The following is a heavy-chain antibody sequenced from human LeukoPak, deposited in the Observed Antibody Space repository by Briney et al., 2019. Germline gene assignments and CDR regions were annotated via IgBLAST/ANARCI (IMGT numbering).Heavy chain of an antibody. J-gene: IGHJ5*02. CDR1: GGSISSYY. Sequence: SETLSLTCTVSGGSISSYYWSWIRQPPGKGLEWIGYIYYSGSTNYNPSLKSRVTIPVDTSKNQFSLKLSSVTAADTAVYYCARNLYGGNPVHWFDPWGQGTLVTVSS. CDR3: ARNLYGGNPVHWFDP. D-gene: IGHD4-23*01. V-gene: IGHV4-59*08. CDR2: IYYSGST.